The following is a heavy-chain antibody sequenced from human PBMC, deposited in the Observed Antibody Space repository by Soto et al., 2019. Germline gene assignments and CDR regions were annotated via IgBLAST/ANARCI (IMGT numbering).Heavy chain of an antibody. Sequence: QVQLVQSGAEVKKPGASVTVSCKVSGYTFTSYGISWVRQAPGQGLEWMGWISTSNGNTNYAQKLQGRVTMTTDTSTSTAYMELRSLRSDDTAVYYCARDVGNGYGYGYGYWGQGTLVNVSS. J-gene: IGHJ4*02. CDR1: GYTFTSYG. CDR3: ARDVGNGYGYGYGY. D-gene: IGHD5-18*01. CDR2: ISTSNGNT. V-gene: IGHV1-18*01.